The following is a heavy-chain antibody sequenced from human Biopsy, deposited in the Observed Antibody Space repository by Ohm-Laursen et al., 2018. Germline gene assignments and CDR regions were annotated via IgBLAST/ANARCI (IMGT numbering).Heavy chain of an antibody. J-gene: IGHJ2*01. CDR3: AGNRVDVVKVTTIGWNFDL. CDR2: IHYTGHI. V-gene: IGHV4-59*08. CDR1: GDTISTYY. D-gene: IGHD5-12*01. Sequence: SETLSLTCTVSGDTISTYYWNWIRQTPGKGLEWIGYIHYTGHIRINPSLNSRATISVDTSKDQFSRKYSSLTAADTAIYYCAGNRVDVVKVTTIGWNFDLWGRGTLVTVS.